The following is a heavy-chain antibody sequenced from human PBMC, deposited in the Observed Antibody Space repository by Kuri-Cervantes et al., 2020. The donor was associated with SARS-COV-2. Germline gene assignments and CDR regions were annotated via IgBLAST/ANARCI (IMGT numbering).Heavy chain of an antibody. CDR2: INPNSGGT. Sequence: GGSLRLSCKASGYTFTGYYMHWVRQAPGQGLEWMGWINPNSGGTNYAQKFQGRVTMTRDTSISTAYMELSRLRSDDTAVYYCARVGPLRYSSSWEHDYWGQGTLVTVSS. V-gene: IGHV1-2*02. J-gene: IGHJ4*02. CDR1: GYTFTGYY. D-gene: IGHD6-13*01. CDR3: ARVGPLRYSSSWEHDY.